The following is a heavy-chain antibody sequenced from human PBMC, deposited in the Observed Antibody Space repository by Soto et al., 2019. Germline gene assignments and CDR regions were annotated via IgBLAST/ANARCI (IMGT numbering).Heavy chain of an antibody. CDR3: ARKDIAAAGTKY. J-gene: IGHJ4*02. CDR1: GFTFSSYA. V-gene: IGHV3-30-3*01. Sequence: GGSLRLSCAASGFTFSSYAMHWVRQAPGKGLEWVAVISYDGSNKYYADSVKGRFTISRDNSKNTLYLQMNSLRAEDTAVYYCARKDIAAAGTKYWGQGTLVTVSS. D-gene: IGHD6-13*01. CDR2: ISYDGSNK.